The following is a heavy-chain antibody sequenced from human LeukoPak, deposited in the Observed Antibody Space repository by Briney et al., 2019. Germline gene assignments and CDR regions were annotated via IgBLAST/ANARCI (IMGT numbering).Heavy chain of an antibody. V-gene: IGHV3-74*01. Sequence: PGGSLRLSCAASGVIFSNYWMHWVRQAPGKGLVWVSRISRDGSSTSYADSVKGRFTISRDNAKNTLYLQMNSLRAEDTAVYYCARDDPGPQAFDFWGRGTMVTVSS. CDR1: GVIFSNYW. J-gene: IGHJ3*01. CDR2: ISRDGSST. CDR3: ARDDPGPQAFDF.